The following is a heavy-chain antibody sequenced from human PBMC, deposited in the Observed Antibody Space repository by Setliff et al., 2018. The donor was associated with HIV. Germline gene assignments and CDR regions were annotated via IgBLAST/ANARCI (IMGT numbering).Heavy chain of an antibody. CDR3: ARGLERTNTLFGVVSIWLDP. D-gene: IGHD2-21*01. Sequence: PGGSLRLSCAASGFIFSTCSMNWVRQAPGKGLEWVSSISSTSSTIYYADSVKGRFTISRDNAKKSLYLQMNSLRGEDTAVYYCARGLERTNTLFGVVSIWLDPWGQGTLVTVSS. J-gene: IGHJ5*02. V-gene: IGHV3-48*01. CDR2: ISSTSSTI. CDR1: GFIFSTCS.